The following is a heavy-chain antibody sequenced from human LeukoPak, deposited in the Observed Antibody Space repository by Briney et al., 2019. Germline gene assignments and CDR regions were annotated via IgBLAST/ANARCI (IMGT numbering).Heavy chain of an antibody. CDR2: INLGGST. CDR3: ASARSRIPHY. J-gene: IGHJ4*02. Sequence: SETLSLTCAIYGDSFDGYSWSWIRQSPGKGLEWIGEINLGGSTNYNPSLKSRVTMTIDTSKKEVSLKLTSVTAADTAVYYCASARSRIPHYWGQGTLVTVSS. D-gene: IGHD2/OR15-2a*01. V-gene: IGHV4-34*01. CDR1: GDSFDGYS.